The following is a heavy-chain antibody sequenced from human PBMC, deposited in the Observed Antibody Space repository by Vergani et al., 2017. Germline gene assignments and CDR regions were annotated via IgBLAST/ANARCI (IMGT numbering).Heavy chain of an antibody. CDR3: ARDPSRGSTGSTTNYDY. J-gene: IGHJ4*02. CDR2: ISAYNGNT. D-gene: IGHD2-2*01. V-gene: IGHV1-18*01. Sequence: QVQLVQSGAELKKPGASVKVSCKASGYTFTSYGISWVRQAPGQGLEWMGWISAYNGNTNYAQKLQGRVTMTTDTSTSTAYMGLRSLRSDDTAVYYCARDPSRGSTGSTTNYDYWGQGTLVTVSS. CDR1: GYTFTSYG.